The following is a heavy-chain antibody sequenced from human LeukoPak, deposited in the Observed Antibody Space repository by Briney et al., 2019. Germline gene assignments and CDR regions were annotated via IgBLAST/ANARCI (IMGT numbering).Heavy chain of an antibody. CDR3: ARDGFLSGGSTY. CDR1: GFTVGGNY. V-gene: IGHV3-48*01. Sequence: PRGSLRLSCAASGFTVGGNYMSWVRQAPGKGLEWVSYISSSSSTIYYADSVKGRFTISRDNAKNSLYLQMNSLRAEDTAVYYCARDGFLSGGSTYWGQGTLVTVSS. J-gene: IGHJ4*02. CDR2: ISSSSSTI. D-gene: IGHD1-26*01.